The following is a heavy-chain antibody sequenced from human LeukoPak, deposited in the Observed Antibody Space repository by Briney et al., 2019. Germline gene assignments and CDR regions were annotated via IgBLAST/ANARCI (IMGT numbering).Heavy chain of an antibody. D-gene: IGHD6-19*01. Sequence: ASVQVSCKASGYNFKGYYIYWVRQAPGQGLEWMGWINPNSGGTNYAQKFQGRVTMTRDTSISTAYMELSSLRSDDTAVYYCARGLHGYSTAWFDYWGQGTLVTVSS. CDR2: INPNSGGT. CDR3: ARGLHGYSTAWFDY. J-gene: IGHJ4*02. V-gene: IGHV1-2*02. CDR1: GYNFKGYY.